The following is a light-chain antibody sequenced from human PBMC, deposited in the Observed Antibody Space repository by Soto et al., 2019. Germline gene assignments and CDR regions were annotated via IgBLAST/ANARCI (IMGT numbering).Light chain of an antibody. Sequence: QSVLTQPPSVSGAPGQRVTISCTGSSSNIGAGFDVHWYQQFPGTAPKFLIYGNSNRPSGVPDRFSGSKSGTSASLAITGLQAEDEADYYCQPYDSSLSGSVFGGGTKLTVL. J-gene: IGLJ2*01. CDR2: GNS. CDR1: SSNIGAGFD. CDR3: QPYDSSLSGSV. V-gene: IGLV1-40*01.